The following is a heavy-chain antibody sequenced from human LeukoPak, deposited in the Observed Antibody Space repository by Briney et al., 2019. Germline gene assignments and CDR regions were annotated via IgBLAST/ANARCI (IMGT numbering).Heavy chain of an antibody. V-gene: IGHV4-34*01. J-gene: IGHJ4*02. CDR3: ARGGEYYFDY. D-gene: IGHD3-10*01. Sequence: SETLSLTCAVYGGSFSGYYWSWIRQPPGKGLEWIGEINHSGSTNYNPSLKSRVTISVDTSKNQFSLKLSSVTAADTAVYYCARGGEYYFDYWGQGTLVTASS. CDR2: INHSGST. CDR1: GGSFSGYY.